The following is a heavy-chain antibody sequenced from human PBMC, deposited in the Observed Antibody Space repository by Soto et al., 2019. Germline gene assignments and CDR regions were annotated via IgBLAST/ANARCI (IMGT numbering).Heavy chain of an antibody. D-gene: IGHD3-16*01. CDR2: IIPILNTA. CDR3: ARVDYDSTFGFYYYGLDV. J-gene: IGHJ6*02. V-gene: IGHV1-69*01. CDR1: GGTFSSYS. Sequence: QVHLVQSGAEVKKPGSSVRVSCKTSGGTFSSYSFTWVRQAPGQGLEWMGEIIPILNTANFAQKFQSRVTITADEPTRTVYMDLSSLSPGDTAVYYCARVDYDSTFGFYYYGLDVWGQGTTVTVSS.